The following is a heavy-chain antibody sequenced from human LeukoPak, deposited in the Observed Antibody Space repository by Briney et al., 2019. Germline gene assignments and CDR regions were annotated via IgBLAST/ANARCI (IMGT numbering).Heavy chain of an antibody. CDR3: ARDEGDQWQPLDY. CDR1: GFTFSTYW. CDR2: INSDGSST. V-gene: IGHV3-74*01. Sequence: PGGCLRLSCAASGFTFSTYWMHWVRQAPGKGLLWVSRINSDGSSTIYADSGKGRFTMSRDNAKKTLYLQMNSLRAEDTAVYYCARDEGDQWQPLDYWGQGTLVTVSS. J-gene: IGHJ4*02. D-gene: IGHD6-19*01.